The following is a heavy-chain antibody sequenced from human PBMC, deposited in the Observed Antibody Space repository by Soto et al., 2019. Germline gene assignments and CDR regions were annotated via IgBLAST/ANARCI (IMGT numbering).Heavy chain of an antibody. D-gene: IGHD3-10*01. CDR2: ISPDDGNT. J-gene: IGHJ4*02. Sequence: ASVKVSCKTSGYTFSSYTIAWVRQAPGQGLEWLGWISPDDGNTEYEQKFQGRVTMTADTLTNNAYMELRSLKYDDTAVYCCARVEAPFGESLHWGQGTPVTVS. V-gene: IGHV1-18*01. CDR1: GYTFSSYT. CDR3: ARVEAPFGESLH.